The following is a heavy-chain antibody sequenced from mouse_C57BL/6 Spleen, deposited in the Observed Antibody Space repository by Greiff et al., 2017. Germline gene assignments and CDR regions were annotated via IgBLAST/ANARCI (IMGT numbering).Heavy chain of an antibody. V-gene: IGHV1-82*01. D-gene: IGHD4-1*01. CDR1: GYAFSSSW. CDR3: ARSGYYFDY. CDR2: IYPGDGDT. J-gene: IGHJ2*01. Sequence: VQLQESGPELVKPGASVKISCKASGYAFSSSWMNWVKQRPGKGLEWIGRIYPGDGDTNYNGKFKGKATLTADKSSSTAYMQLSSLTSEDSAVYFCARSGYYFDYWGQGTTLTVSS.